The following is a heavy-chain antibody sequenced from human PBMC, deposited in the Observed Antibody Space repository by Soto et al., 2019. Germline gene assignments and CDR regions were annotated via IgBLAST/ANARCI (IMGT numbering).Heavy chain of an antibody. CDR2: ISYDGSNK. V-gene: IGHV3-30-3*01. D-gene: IGHD5-12*01. CDR3: ARDRIESGYDYEGMDV. CDR1: GFTFSSYA. J-gene: IGHJ6*02. Sequence: PGGSLRLSCAASGFTFSSYAMHWVRQAPGKGLEWVAVISYDGSNKYYADSVKGRFTISRDNSKNTLYLQMNSLRAEDTAVYYCARDRIESGYDYEGMDVWGQGTTVTVSS.